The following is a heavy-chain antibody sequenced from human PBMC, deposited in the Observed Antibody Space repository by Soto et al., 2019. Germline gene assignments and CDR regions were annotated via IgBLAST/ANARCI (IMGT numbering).Heavy chain of an antibody. Sequence: QVPLVESGGGEVQPGRSLSLSCAASGFTFSSYAMHWVRQAPGKGLEWGAVISYDGSNKYYANYVKVRFTISRDNSKNTLYLKMNSLRARDTAVYYFARGINYDILTGWVWVHGGTVTVS. J-gene: IGHJ6*02. CDR3: ARGINYDILTGWV. D-gene: IGHD3-9*01. CDR1: GFTFSSYA. V-gene: IGHV3-30-3*01. CDR2: ISYDGSNK.